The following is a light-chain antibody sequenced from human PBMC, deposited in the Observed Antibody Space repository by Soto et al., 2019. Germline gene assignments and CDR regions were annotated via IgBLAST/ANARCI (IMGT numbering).Light chain of an antibody. V-gene: IGLV2-11*01. CDR3: CSYAGSTTSVL. CDR1: NSDVGAYNY. Sequence: QSALTQPHSVSGSPGQSVAISCTGTNSDVGAYNYVSWYQHHPGNAPKLIIYDLNKRPSGVPDRFSASKSGNTATLSISGLHLDDEADYYCCSYAGSTTSVLFGGGTQLTVL. CDR2: DLN. J-gene: IGLJ2*01.